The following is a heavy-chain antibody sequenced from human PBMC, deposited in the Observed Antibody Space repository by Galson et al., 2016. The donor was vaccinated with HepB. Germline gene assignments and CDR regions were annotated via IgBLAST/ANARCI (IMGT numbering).Heavy chain of an antibody. CDR1: GGTFSTYA. J-gene: IGHJ4*02. V-gene: IGHV1-69*13. CDR3: ARRGAIGSDFDY. CDR2: IITISGTA. Sequence: SVKVSCKASGGTFSTYAISWVRQAPGQGLEWMGGIITISGTADYAQKFQGRVTITADESTSSSYMELSSLRSEDTAVYYCARRGAIGSDFDYWGQGSLVTVSS. D-gene: IGHD5/OR15-5a*01.